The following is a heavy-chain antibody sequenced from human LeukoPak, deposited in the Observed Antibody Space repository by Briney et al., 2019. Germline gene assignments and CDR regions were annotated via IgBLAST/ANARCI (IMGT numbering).Heavy chain of an antibody. V-gene: IGHV4-30-4*01. CDR3: AREGVITMVQGFDY. CDR1: GGSISSGDYY. CDR2: IYYSGST. Sequence: SETLSLTCTVSGGSISSGDYYWSWIRRPPGKGLEWIGYIYYSGSTYYNPSLKSRVTISVDTSKNQFSLKLSSVTAADTAVYYCAREGVITMVQGFDYWGQGTLVTVSS. J-gene: IGHJ4*02. D-gene: IGHD3-10*01.